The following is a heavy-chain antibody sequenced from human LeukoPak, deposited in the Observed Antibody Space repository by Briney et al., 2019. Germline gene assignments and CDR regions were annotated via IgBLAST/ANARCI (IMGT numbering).Heavy chain of an antibody. CDR1: GGSISSSSYY. CDR2: IYYSGST. J-gene: IGHJ6*03. V-gene: IGHV4-39*07. CDR3: ARDGGGEYSSGWYGYYYMDV. D-gene: IGHD6-19*01. Sequence: SETLSLTRTVSGGSISSSSYYWGWIRQPPGKGLEWIGSIYYSGSTYYNPSLKSRVTISVDTSKNQFSLKLSSVTAADTAVYYCARDGGGEYSSGWYGYYYMDVWGKGTTVTVSS.